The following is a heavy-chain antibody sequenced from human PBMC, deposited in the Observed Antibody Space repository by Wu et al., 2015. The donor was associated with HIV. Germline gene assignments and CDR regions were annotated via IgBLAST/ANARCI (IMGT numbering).Heavy chain of an antibody. D-gene: IGHD1-7*01. Sequence: VQLQESGPRTGEDLHRPCPSTCSLSDSLTSGDYYWTWIRQSPGKGLEWIGYIFSNGNTKYSPSLQSRVTISLDTSNNRFSLKLTSVTAADTGMYYCAREAWNSLGWLGFDIWGQGTMVTVSS. J-gene: IGHJ3*02. CDR2: IFSNGNT. CDR3: AREAWNSLGWLGFDI. V-gene: IGHV4-30-4*08. CDR1: DSLTSGDYY.